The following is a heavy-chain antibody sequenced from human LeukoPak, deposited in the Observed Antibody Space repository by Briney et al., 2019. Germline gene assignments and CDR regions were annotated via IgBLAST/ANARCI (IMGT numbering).Heavy chain of an antibody. J-gene: IGHJ4*02. V-gene: IGHV3-48*01. D-gene: IGHD1-26*01. CDR3: ARQVGATLVVY. CDR1: GFTFSNYN. CDR2: ISSSSTTI. Sequence: PGGSLRLSCAASGFTFSNYNMNWVRQAPGKGLEWLSYISSSSTTIFYADSVKGRFTISRDNAKNSLYLQMNSLRAEDTAVYYCARQVGATLVVYWGQGTLVTVSS.